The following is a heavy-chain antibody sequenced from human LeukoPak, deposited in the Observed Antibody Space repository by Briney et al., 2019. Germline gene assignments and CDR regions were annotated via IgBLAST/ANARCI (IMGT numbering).Heavy chain of an antibody. V-gene: IGHV4-39*07. J-gene: IGHJ6*03. Sequence: KASETLSLTCTVSGGSISSSSYYWGWIRQPPGKGLEWIGSIYYSGSTNYNPSLKSRVTISVDTSKNQFSLKLSSVTATDTAVYYCARGRDIVGDYYYYYMDVWGKGTTVTVSS. D-gene: IGHD2-15*01. CDR1: GGSISSSSYY. CDR2: IYYSGST. CDR3: ARGRDIVGDYYYYYMDV.